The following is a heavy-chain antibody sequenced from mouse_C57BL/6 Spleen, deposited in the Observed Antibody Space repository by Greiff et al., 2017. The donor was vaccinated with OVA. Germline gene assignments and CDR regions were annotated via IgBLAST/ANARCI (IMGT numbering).Heavy chain of an antibody. Sequence: EVQLQQSGAELVRPGASVKLSCTASGFNIKDDYMHWVKQRPEQGLEWIGSIDPENGDTEYASKFQGKATITADTSSNTAYLQLSSLTSEDTAVYYCTTGDYDDYAMDYWGQGTSVTVSS. J-gene: IGHJ4*01. CDR3: TTGDYDDYAMDY. D-gene: IGHD2-4*01. CDR1: GFNIKDDY. CDR2: IDPENGDT. V-gene: IGHV14-4*01.